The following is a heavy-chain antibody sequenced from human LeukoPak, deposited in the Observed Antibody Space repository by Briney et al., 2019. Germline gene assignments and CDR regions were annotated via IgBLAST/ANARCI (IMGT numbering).Heavy chain of an antibody. CDR2: MNPNSGNT. CDR3: ATWDGIAAAGRDY. J-gene: IGHJ4*02. V-gene: IGHV1-8*01. Sequence: ASVKVSCKASGYTFTSYDINWVRQAPGQGLEWMGWMNPNSGNTGYAQKFQGRVTMTRNTSISTAYMELSSLRSEDTAVYYCATWDGIAAAGRDYWGQGTLVTVSS. D-gene: IGHD6-13*01. CDR1: GYTFTSYD.